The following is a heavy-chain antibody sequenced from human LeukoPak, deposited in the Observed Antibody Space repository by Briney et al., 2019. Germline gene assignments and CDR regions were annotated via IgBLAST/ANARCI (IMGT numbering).Heavy chain of an antibody. Sequence: GGSLRLSCVASGFTFSSYWMHWVRQAPGKGLVWVSRINSDGSSTKCADSVKGRFTISRDNAKNTLYLQMNSLRAEDTAVYYCAALDHGHDYWGQGTLVTVSS. CDR3: AALDHGHDY. V-gene: IGHV3-74*03. CDR2: INSDGSST. J-gene: IGHJ4*02. CDR1: GFTFSSYW.